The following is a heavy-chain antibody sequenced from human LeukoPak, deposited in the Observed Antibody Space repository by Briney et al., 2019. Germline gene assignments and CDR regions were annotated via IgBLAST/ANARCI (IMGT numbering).Heavy chain of an antibody. Sequence: GGSLRLSCTSSTTFSKYWMHWVRQAPGKGLEWVSRINSDGTSTSYADSVKGRFTISRDNAKNTLYLQMDSLRADDTAVYYCARGQGLQYNSPLVDPWGQGILVTVSS. CDR1: TTFSKYW. CDR2: INSDGTST. D-gene: IGHD4-11*01. V-gene: IGHV3-74*01. J-gene: IGHJ5*02. CDR3: ARGQGLQYNSPLVDP.